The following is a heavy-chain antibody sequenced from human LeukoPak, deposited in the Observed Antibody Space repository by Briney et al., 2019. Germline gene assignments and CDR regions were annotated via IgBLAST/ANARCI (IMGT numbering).Heavy chain of an antibody. CDR3: ARDPYYDFWSGVFDP. V-gene: IGHV1-2*02. CDR2: INPNSGGT. D-gene: IGHD3-3*01. Sequence: ASVKVSCKASGYTFTGYYMHWVRQAPGQGLEWMGWINPNSGGTTYAQKFQGRVTMTRDTSISTAYMELSRLRSDDTAVYYCARDPYYDFWSGVFDPWGQGTLVTVSS. J-gene: IGHJ5*02. CDR1: GYTFTGYY.